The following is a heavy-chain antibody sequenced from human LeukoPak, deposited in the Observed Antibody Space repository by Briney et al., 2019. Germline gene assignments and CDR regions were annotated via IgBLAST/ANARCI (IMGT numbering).Heavy chain of an antibody. Sequence: ASVKVSCKASGYTFTSYDINWVRQATGQGLEWMGWMNPNSGNTGYAQKFQGRVTITTDESTSTAYMELSSLRSEDTAVYYCAREVRSGSYPTDYWGQGTLVTVSS. CDR1: GYTFTSYD. CDR2: MNPNSGNT. CDR3: AREVRSGSYPTDY. D-gene: IGHD1-26*01. J-gene: IGHJ4*02. V-gene: IGHV1-8*01.